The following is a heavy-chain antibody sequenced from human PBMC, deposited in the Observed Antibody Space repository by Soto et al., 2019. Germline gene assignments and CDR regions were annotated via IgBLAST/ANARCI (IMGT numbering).Heavy chain of an antibody. CDR3: TRHPNCGGDCYSEWFDP. J-gene: IGHJ5*02. CDR1: GFTFSGSA. CDR2: IRSKANSYAT. Sequence: PGGSLRLSCAASGFTFSGSAMHWVRQASGKXLEWVGRIRSKANSYATAYAASVKGRFTISRDDSKNTAHLQMNSLKTEDTAVYYCTRHPNCGGDCYSEWFDPWGQGPLVTVSS. D-gene: IGHD2-21*02. V-gene: IGHV3-73*01.